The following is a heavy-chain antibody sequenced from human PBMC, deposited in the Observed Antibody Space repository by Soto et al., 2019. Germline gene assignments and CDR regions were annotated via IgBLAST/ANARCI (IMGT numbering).Heavy chain of an antibody. CDR2: IRGSDGYT. Sequence: GGYLRLSCAASGFTFSSYAMNWVRQAPGKGLEWVSGIRGSDGYTYYADSVKGRFTIFRDNSKNMLSLQMDSLRAGDTAVYYCTAALWILTWTRPWFKATFDFWGQGAPVPVYS. CDR1: GFTFSSYA. V-gene: IGHV3-23*01. J-gene: IGHJ4*02. CDR3: TAALWILTWTRPWFKATFDF. D-gene: IGHD5-18*01.